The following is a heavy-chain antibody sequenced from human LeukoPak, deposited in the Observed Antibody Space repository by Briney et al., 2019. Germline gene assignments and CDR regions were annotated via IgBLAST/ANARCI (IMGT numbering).Heavy chain of an antibody. J-gene: IGHJ5*02. CDR2: IIPIFDTT. CDR3: ARKVPNDSSGYYYRGQFDP. Sequence: RASVKVSCKASGGTFSNYGITWVRQAPGQGLEWMGGIIPIFDTTNYAQKFQGRVTITADKSTSTAYMELSSLRSEDTAVYYCARKVPNDSSGYYYRGQFDPWGQGTLVTVSS. V-gene: IGHV1-69*06. CDR1: GGTFSNYG. D-gene: IGHD3-22*01.